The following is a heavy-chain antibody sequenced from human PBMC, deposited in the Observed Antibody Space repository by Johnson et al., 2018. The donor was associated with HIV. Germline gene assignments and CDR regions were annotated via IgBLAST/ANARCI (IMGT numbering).Heavy chain of an antibody. J-gene: IGHJ3*02. Sequence: MLLVESGGGLVQPGGSLRLSCAASGFTFSSYWMHWVRQAPGKGLVWVSRINSDGSSTSYADSVKGRFTISRDNAKNTLYLQMNSLRAEDTAVYYCARDGGGGWIVVDYDALDIWGQGTMVTVSS. V-gene: IGHV3-74*02. CDR3: ARDGGGGWIVVDYDALDI. D-gene: IGHD3-22*01. CDR2: INSDGSST. CDR1: GFTFSSYW.